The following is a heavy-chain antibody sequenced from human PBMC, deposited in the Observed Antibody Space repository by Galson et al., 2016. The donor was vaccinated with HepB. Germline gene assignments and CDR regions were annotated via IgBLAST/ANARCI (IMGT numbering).Heavy chain of an antibody. CDR2: IDAANGHT. Sequence: SVKVSCKASGYTFTNYAMHWVRQAPGQGLEWMGWIDAANGHTKSSQKFQGRVTITRDTSASTAYMELSSLRFEDTAVYYCARERSSWYQGWFDPWGQGTLVSVSS. CDR3: ARERSSWYQGWFDP. D-gene: IGHD6-13*01. V-gene: IGHV1-3*01. CDR1: GYTFTNYA. J-gene: IGHJ5*02.